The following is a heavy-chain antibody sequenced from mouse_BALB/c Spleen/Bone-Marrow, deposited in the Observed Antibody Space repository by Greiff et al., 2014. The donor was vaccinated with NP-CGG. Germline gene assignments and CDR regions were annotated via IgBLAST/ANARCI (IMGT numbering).Heavy chain of an antibody. CDR1: GYTFSSYW. J-gene: IGHJ3*01. Sequence: VQLQESGAELMKPGASVKISCKAAGYTFSSYWIEWVKQRPGHGLEWIGEILPGSGSTHYHVKFKDTATFTADTSSNTAYMQLSSLTSEDSAVYYCARGGYDTSIFAYWGQGTLVTVSA. CDR3: ARGGYDTSIFAY. V-gene: IGHV1-9*01. D-gene: IGHD2-3*01. CDR2: ILPGSGST.